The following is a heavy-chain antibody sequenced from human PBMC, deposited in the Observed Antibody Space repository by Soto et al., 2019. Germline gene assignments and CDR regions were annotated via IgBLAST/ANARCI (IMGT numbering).Heavy chain of an antibody. V-gene: IGHV3-30-3*01. CDR1: GFTFSSYA. CDR3: ARMDGSGYYGSYVDY. CDR2: ISYDGSNK. D-gene: IGHD3-22*01. J-gene: IGHJ4*02. Sequence: QVQLVESGGGVVQPGRSLRLSCAASGFTFSSYAMHWVRQAPGKGLEWVAIISYDGSNKYYADSVKGRFTISRDNYKSTLFLQMNRLRAEDTAVYYCARMDGSGYYGSYVDYWGQGTLVTVSS.